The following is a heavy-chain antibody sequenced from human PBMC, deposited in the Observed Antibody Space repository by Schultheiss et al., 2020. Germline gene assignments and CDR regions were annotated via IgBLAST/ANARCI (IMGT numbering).Heavy chain of an antibody. CDR2: INPSGGST. CDR1: GYTFTSYD. J-gene: IGHJ3*02. CDR3: ARYCSGGSCYNQIDAFDI. D-gene: IGHD2-15*01. V-gene: IGHV1-46*01. Sequence: ASVKVSCKASGYTFTSYDINWVRQAPGQGLEWMGIINPSGGSTSYAQKFQGRVTMTRDTSTSTVYMELSSLRSEDTAVYYCARYCSGGSCYNQIDAFDIWGQGTMVTVSS.